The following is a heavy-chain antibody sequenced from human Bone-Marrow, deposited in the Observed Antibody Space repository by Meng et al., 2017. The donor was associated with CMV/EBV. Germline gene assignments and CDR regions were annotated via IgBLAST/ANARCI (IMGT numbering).Heavy chain of an antibody. CDR1: GFTFSSYS. V-gene: IGHV3-48*04. CDR2: ISSSGSTI. J-gene: IGHJ3*02. CDR3: ARVKLQADAFDI. Sequence: GESLKISCAASGFTFSSYSMSWIRQAPGKGLEWVSYISSSGSTIYYADSVKGRFTISRDNAKKSLYLQMNSLRAEDTAVYYCARVKLQADAFDIWGQGTMVTFSS. D-gene: IGHD4-23*01.